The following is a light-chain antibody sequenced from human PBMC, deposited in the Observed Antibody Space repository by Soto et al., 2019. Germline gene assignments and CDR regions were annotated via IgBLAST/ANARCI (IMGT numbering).Light chain of an antibody. J-gene: IGKJ4*01. CDR2: GAT. Sequence: DIQMTQSPSSVSASVGDSVTITCRASQSVRAWLAWYQQKEGKAPKLLIYGATSLLRGVPRRFSGSGSGTDFTLTISGLLPEDFATYYCQQGNSLPLTFGGGTKADIK. CDR1: QSVRAW. CDR3: QQGNSLPLT. V-gene: IGKV1D-12*01.